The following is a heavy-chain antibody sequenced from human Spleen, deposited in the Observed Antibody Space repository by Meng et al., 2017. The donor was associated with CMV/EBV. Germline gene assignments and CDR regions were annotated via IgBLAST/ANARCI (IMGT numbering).Heavy chain of an antibody. V-gene: IGHV4-39*07. CDR2: MYYTGTT. D-gene: IGHD1-1*01. Sequence: QLTPQESGPGLVKHSETPSLTCSVSGCSLSSSTYYWGWIRQPPGKGLEWIGTMYYTGTTYYNPSLKSRVTISLNTSKNQFSLKLTSLTAADTAMYYCGSVKRLGIDHWGQGTLVTVSS. CDR3: GSVKRLGIDH. CDR1: GCSLSSSTYY. J-gene: IGHJ4*02.